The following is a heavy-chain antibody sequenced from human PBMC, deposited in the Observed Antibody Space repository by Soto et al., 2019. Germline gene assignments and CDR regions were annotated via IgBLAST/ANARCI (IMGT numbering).Heavy chain of an antibody. CDR1: GGTFSSYT. V-gene: IGHV1-69*04. Sequence: ASVKVSCKASGGTFSSYTISWVRQAPGQGLEWMGRIIPILGIANYAQKFQGRVTITADKSTSTAYMELSSLRSEDTAVYYCARDLDSGYDLDYYYYMDVWGKGTTVTVSS. CDR2: IIPILGIA. D-gene: IGHD5-12*01. J-gene: IGHJ6*03. CDR3: ARDLDSGYDLDYYYYMDV.